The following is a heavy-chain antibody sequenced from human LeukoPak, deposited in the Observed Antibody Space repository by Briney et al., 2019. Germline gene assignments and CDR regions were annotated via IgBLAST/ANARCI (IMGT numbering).Heavy chain of an antibody. J-gene: IGHJ4*02. D-gene: IGHD4-17*01. Sequence: PSETLSLTCTVSGGSISSSSYYWGWIRQPPGEGLEWTGSIYYSGSTYYNPSLKSRVTISVDTSKNQFSLKLSSVTAADTAVYYCARDTLNGDYVFDYWGQGTLVTVSS. CDR1: GGSISSSSYY. CDR3: ARDTLNGDYVFDY. V-gene: IGHV4-39*07. CDR2: IYYSGST.